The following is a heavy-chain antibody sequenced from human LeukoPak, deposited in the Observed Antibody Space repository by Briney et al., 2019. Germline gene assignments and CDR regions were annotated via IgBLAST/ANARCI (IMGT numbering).Heavy chain of an antibody. CDR1: GFTVSSNY. CDR3: ARGHSRDYYYAVDV. CDR2: TDSGSGT. Sequence: GEFLKLSCAVSGFTVSSNYMSWVRQAPGKGLEWVSVTDSGSGTYYADSVKGRFTISRDNSKNTLYLQMNSLRADDTAIYYCARGHSRDYYYAVDVWGQGTTVTVSS. D-gene: IGHD3-22*01. J-gene: IGHJ6*02. V-gene: IGHV3-66*01.